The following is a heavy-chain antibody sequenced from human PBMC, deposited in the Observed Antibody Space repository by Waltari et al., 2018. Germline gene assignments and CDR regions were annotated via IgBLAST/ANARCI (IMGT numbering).Heavy chain of an antibody. J-gene: IGHJ4*02. CDR2: IIPILGIA. CDR1: GGTFSSYT. D-gene: IGHD6-6*01. CDR3: ARDFEYSSSLIPEDY. Sequence: QVQLVQSGAEVKKPGSSVKVSCKASGGTFSSYTISWVRQAPGQGLEWMGRIIPILGIANYAQKCQGRVTITADKSTSTAYMELSSLRSEDTAVYYCARDFEYSSSLIPEDYWGQGTLVTVSS. V-gene: IGHV1-69*08.